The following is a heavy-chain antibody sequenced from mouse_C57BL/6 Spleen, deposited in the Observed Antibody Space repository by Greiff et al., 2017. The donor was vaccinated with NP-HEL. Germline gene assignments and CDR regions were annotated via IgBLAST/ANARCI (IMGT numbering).Heavy chain of an antibody. CDR2: FYPGSGSI. J-gene: IGHJ4*01. CDR1: GYTFTEYT. V-gene: IGHV1-62-2*01. D-gene: IGHD2-3*01. Sequence: VKLMESGAELVKPGASMKLSCKASGYTFTEYTIHWVKQRSGQGLEWIGWFYPGSGSIKYNEKFKDKATLTADKSSSTVYMELSRLTSEDSAVYFCARHEEAFYAMGSLDYWGQGTSVTVSS. CDR3: ARHEEAFYAMGSLDY.